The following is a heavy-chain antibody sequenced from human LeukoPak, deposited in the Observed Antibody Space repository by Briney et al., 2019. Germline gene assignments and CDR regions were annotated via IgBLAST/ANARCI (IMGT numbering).Heavy chain of an antibody. J-gene: IGHJ3*02. CDR3: ARDRDGYKQGAFDI. CDR1: GFIFSGYN. V-gene: IGHV3-21*01. CDR2: ISSSSSYT. D-gene: IGHD5-24*01. Sequence: PGGSLRPSCAASGFIFSGYNMNWVRQAPGKGLEWVSSISSSSSYTYYADSVKGRFTISRDNAKNSLYLQMNSLRAEDTAVYYCARDRDGYKQGAFDIWGQGTMVTVSS.